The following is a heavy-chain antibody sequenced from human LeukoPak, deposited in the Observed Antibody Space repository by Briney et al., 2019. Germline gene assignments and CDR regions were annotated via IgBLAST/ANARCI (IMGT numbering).Heavy chain of an antibody. CDR2: VYPGDSDT. V-gene: IGHV5-51*01. CDR3: GRLACSSTACYVDL. D-gene: IGHD2-2*01. Sequence: GESLKISCQASGYSFTTSWIGWVRQMPGKGLEWIGIVYPGDSDTRYTRSFEGLVTVSADKSLNTAYLQWRSLKALDTSMYYCGRLACSSTACYVDLWGQGTQVTVSS. CDR1: GYSFTTSW. J-gene: IGHJ5*02.